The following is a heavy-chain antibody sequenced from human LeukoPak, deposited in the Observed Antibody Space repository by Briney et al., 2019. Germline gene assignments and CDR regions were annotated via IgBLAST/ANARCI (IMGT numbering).Heavy chain of an antibody. D-gene: IGHD6-19*01. Sequence: GGSLRLSCVASGFAVSSHYMSWVRQAPGKGLEWVSVIYRGGTTFYADSVKGRFIISRDNAKNSLYLQMNSLRAEDTAVYYCARQWPYYDWGQGTLVTVSS. CDR1: GFAVSSHY. CDR3: ARQWPYYD. CDR2: IYRGGTT. J-gene: IGHJ4*02. V-gene: IGHV3-53*01.